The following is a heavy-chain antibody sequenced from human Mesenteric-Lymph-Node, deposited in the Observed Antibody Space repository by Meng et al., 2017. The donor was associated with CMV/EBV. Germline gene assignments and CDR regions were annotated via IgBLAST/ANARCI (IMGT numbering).Heavy chain of an antibody. Sequence: ASVKVSCKASGYTFTGYQMNWVRQAPGQGPEWLGWITPKSGATFYEQKFQGRLTVTTDTSINTSHMDLSSLAPDDTAVYFCARDVGQGALDYWGQGTLVTVSS. CDR2: ITPKSGAT. D-gene: IGHD1-26*01. CDR1: GYTFTGYQ. V-gene: IGHV1-2*02. CDR3: ARDVGQGALDY. J-gene: IGHJ4*02.